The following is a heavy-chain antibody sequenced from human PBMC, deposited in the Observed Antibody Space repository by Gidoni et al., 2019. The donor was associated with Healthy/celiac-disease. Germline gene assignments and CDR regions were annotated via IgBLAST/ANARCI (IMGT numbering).Heavy chain of an antibody. J-gene: IGHJ4*02. V-gene: IGHV3-33*01. Sequence: QVQLVESGGGVVKPGRSLRLSCAASGFTFSSYGMPWVRQAPGKGLEWVAVIWYDGSNKYYADSVKGRFTISRDNSKNTLYLQMNSLRAEDTAVYYCARVGYYYDSSGLDYWGQGTLVTVSS. CDR3: ARVGYYYDSSGLDY. CDR2: IWYDGSNK. CDR1: GFTFSSYG. D-gene: IGHD3-22*01.